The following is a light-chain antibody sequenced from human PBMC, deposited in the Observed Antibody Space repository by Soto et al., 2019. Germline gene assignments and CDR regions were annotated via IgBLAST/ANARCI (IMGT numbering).Light chain of an antibody. J-gene: IGKJ3*01. CDR1: QSVSSSY. CDR3: QQYGSSFT. V-gene: IGKV3-20*01. Sequence: EIVLTQSPGTLSLSPGERATLSCRASQSVSSSYLAWYQQKPGPAPRLLIYGASSRATGIPDRFSGSGSGTDFTITISRLEPEYFAVYYCQQYGSSFTFGPGTKVDIK. CDR2: GAS.